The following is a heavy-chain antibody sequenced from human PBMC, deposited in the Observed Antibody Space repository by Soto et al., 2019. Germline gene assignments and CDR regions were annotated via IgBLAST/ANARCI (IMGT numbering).Heavy chain of an antibody. Sequence: EVQLVESGGGLVQPGGSLRLSCAASGFTFSSYEMNWVRQAPGKGLEWVSYISSSGSTIYYADSVKGRFTISRDNAKNSLYLQMNSLRAEDTAVYYGARGTTVTTFVVFGGLMDVWVQGTTVTVSS. V-gene: IGHV3-48*03. CDR1: GFTFSSYE. J-gene: IGHJ6*02. D-gene: IGHD4-17*01. CDR3: ARGTTVTTFVVFGGLMDV. CDR2: ISSSGSTI.